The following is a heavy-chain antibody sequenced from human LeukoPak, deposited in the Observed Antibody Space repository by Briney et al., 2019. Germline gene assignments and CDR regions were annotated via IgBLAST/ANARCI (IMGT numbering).Heavy chain of an antibody. Sequence: ASVKVSCKASGYTFTGYYMHWVRQAPGQGLEWMGWINPNSGGTNYAQKFQGRVTMTRDTSISTAYMELSRLRSDDTAVYYCARDFAQWELLGVIDYWGQGTLVTVSS. V-gene: IGHV1-2*02. CDR1: GYTFTGYY. CDR2: INPNSGGT. CDR3: ARDFAQWELLGVIDY. J-gene: IGHJ4*02. D-gene: IGHD1-26*01.